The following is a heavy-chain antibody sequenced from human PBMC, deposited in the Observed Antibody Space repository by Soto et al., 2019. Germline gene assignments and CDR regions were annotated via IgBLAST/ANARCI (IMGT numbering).Heavy chain of an antibody. V-gene: IGHV1-2*02. Sequence: QVQLVQSGAEVKEPGDSVRVSCEASGSTFTAYHIHWVRQAPGQGLEWMGWINPKFGDTTYAQDFQGRVSMTRDMSISTVYMELSRLTSDDTALYYCARNMDYYYGRGSGNGHGVWGQGTTVTVFS. CDR1: GSTFTAYH. CDR3: ARNMDYYYGRGSGNGHGV. J-gene: IGHJ6*02. CDR2: INPKFGDT. D-gene: IGHD3-10*02.